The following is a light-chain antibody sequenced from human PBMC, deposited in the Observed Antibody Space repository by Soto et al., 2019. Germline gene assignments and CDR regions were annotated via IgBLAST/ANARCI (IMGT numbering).Light chain of an antibody. V-gene: IGLV1-44*01. CDR1: WSNIGSNA. J-gene: IGLJ3*02. CDR2: GNG. CDR3: ATWDVSLSGYWV. Sequence: QSVLSQPPSASGAPGQRVTISCSGSWSNIGSNAVPWYQQVPGAAPKLLIYGNGQRASGVPDRFSDSKSDTSASLVISGLQSEAEGDYYCATWDVSLSGYWVFGGGTKVTVL.